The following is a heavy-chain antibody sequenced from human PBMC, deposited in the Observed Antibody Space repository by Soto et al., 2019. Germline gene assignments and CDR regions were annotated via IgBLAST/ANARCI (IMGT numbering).Heavy chain of an antibody. V-gene: IGHV4-34*01. CDR3: ARGGSNDWQVAFDI. D-gene: IGHD3-9*01. CDR2: INHSGNN. J-gene: IGHJ3*02. CDR1: GGSFSTYY. Sequence: LSLTCVVSGGSFSTYYYNWIRQSPGKGLEWIGEINHSGNNNYSPSLKSRVTMSLDTSKNQFSLKLTSVTAADTAVYYCARGGSNDWQVAFDIWGQGTMVTVS.